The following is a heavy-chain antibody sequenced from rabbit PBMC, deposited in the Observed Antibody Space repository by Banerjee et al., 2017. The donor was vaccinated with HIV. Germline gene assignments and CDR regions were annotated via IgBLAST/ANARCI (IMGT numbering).Heavy chain of an antibody. CDR1: GFSFSSSYY. V-gene: IGHV1S40*01. CDR3: AREIYTDYPPL. J-gene: IGHJ3*01. Sequence: QSLEESGGDLVKPGASLTLTCTASGFSFSSSYYMCWVRQAPGKGLEWIACIYAGDGGTYYASWAKGRFTISKTSSTTVTLQMTSLTAADTATYFCAREIYTDYPPLWGQGTLVTVS. D-gene: IGHD7-1*01. CDR2: IYAGDGGT.